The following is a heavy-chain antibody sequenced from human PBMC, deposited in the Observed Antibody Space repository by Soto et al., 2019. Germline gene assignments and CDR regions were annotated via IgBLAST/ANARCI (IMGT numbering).Heavy chain of an antibody. V-gene: IGHV3-30*04. CDR1: GFSFSSYA. Sequence: QVLLVESGGGVVQPGRSLRLSCTASGFSFSSYAMYWFRQPPGKGLEWVAVISKDGMNKNYADSVKGRVTVSRDNANYSLDLQLNSLRGEHTAMYYCARDMYSSDYFVKWFEPWGQGTLVTVSS. CDR2: ISKDGMNK. CDR3: ARDMYSSDYFVKWFEP. J-gene: IGHJ5*02. D-gene: IGHD6-19*01.